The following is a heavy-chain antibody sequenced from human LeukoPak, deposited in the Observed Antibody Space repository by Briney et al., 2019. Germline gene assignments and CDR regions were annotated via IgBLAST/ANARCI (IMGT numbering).Heavy chain of an antibody. CDR1: GGSISSYY. J-gene: IGHJ5*02. CDR2: IYYSGST. CDR3: ARLNTSRQGNWFGP. Sequence: ASETLSLTCTVSGGSISSYYWSWIRQPPGKGLEWIGYIYYSGSTNYNPSLKSRVTISVDTSKNQFSLKLSSVTAADTAVYYCARLNTSRQGNWFGPWGQGTLVTVSS. V-gene: IGHV4-59*01. D-gene: IGHD2-2*01.